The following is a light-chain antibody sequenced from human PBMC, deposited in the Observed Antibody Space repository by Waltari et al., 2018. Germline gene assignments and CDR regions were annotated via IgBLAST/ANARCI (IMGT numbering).Light chain of an antibody. Sequence: QSALTQPASVSGSPGQSTAISCTGTSSDLGAYNFVPWYQQHPGKAPKLMIHDVSNRPAGVSNRFSGSKSGNTASLTISGLQTEDEADYYCSSYTISRTRVFGGGTKLTVL. V-gene: IGLV2-14*03. CDR2: DVS. J-gene: IGLJ3*02. CDR3: SSYTISRTRV. CDR1: SSDLGAYNF.